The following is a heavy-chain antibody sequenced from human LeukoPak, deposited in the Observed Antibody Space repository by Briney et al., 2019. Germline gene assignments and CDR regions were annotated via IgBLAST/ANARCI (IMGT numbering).Heavy chain of an antibody. D-gene: IGHD1-26*01. J-gene: IGHJ4*02. CDR1: GGSFSGFY. CDR3: SRESGAFCPFGY. V-gene: IGHV4-34*01. CDR2: INHSAST. Sequence: PSETLSLTCAVYGGSFSGFYWSWIRQPPGKGLKWIGEINHSASTNYNPSLNGRVTMSLDESSNQLSLKLTSVTAADTAIYYCSRESGAFCPFGYWGQGTLVIVPS.